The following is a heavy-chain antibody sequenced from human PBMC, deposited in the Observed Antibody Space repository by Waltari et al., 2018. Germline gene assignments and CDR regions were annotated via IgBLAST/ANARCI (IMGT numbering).Heavy chain of an antibody. V-gene: IGHV3-48*04. J-gene: IGHJ5*02. Sequence: EVQLVESGGGLVQPGGSLRLSCAASGLTFGSYAMNWVRQAPGKGLEWISYISSASATIYYADSVKGRFTISRDNAKNSLYLQMNILRAEDTAVYYCARGLSAAGGYNWFDPWGQGTLVTVSS. D-gene: IGHD2-15*01. CDR3: ARGLSAAGGYNWFDP. CDR1: GLTFGSYA. CDR2: ISSASATI.